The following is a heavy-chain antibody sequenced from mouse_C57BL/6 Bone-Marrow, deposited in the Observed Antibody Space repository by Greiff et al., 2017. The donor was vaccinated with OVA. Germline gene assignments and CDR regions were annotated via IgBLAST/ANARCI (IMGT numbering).Heavy chain of an antibody. CDR2: INYDGSST. V-gene: IGHV5-16*01. D-gene: IGHD1-1*01. CDR1: GFTFSDYY. CDR3: ARITTVVAWYFDV. Sequence: DVKLVESEGGLVQPGSSMKLSCTASGFTFSDYYMAWVRQVPEKGLEWVANINYDGSSTYYLDSLKSRFIISRDNAKNILYLQMSSLKSEDTATYYCARITTVVAWYFDVWGTGTTVTVSS. J-gene: IGHJ1*03.